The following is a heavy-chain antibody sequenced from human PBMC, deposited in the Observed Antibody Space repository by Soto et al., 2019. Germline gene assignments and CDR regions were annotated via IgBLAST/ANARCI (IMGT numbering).Heavy chain of an antibody. D-gene: IGHD2-2*01. CDR3: ASGRGSSSTRSVMDNWCDH. Sequence: QVQLQESGPGLVKPSQTLSLTCTVSGGSISSGGYYWSWIRQHPGKGLEWIGYIYYSGSTYYNPSLNGRVTISVDTSKNPFSLKLSSVKAADTAVYYWASGRGSSSTRSVMDNWCDHWGQGTLVTVSS. CDR1: GGSISSGGYY. CDR2: IYYSGST. J-gene: IGHJ5*02. V-gene: IGHV4-31*03.